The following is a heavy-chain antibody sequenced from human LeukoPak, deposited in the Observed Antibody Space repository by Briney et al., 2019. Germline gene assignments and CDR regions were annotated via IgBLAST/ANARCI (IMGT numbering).Heavy chain of an antibody. V-gene: IGHV5-51*01. CDR1: GYSFTSYW. Sequence: HGESLKISCKGSGYSFTSYWIGWVRQMPGKGLEWMGIIYPGDSDTRYSPSFQGQVTISADKSISTDYLQWSSPKASDTAMYYCARPRDGYNYGFHYWGQGTLVTVSS. J-gene: IGHJ4*02. CDR2: IYPGDSDT. CDR3: ARPRDGYNYGFHY. D-gene: IGHD5-24*01.